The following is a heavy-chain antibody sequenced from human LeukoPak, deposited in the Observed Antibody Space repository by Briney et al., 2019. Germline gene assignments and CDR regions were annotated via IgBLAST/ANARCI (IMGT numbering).Heavy chain of an antibody. CDR2: ISYDGSNK. D-gene: IGHD3-10*01. V-gene: IGHV3-30-3*01. Sequence: TGGSLRLSCAASGFTFSSYAMHWVRQAPGKGLEWVAVISYDGSNKYYADSVKGRFTISRDNSKNTLYLQMNSLRSEDTAVYYCAREYGSGSFDYWGQGTLVTVSS. J-gene: IGHJ4*02. CDR1: GFTFSSYA. CDR3: AREYGSGSFDY.